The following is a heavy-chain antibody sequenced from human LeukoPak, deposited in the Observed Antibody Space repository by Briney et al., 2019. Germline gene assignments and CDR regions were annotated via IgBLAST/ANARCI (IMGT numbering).Heavy chain of an antibody. D-gene: IGHD3-22*01. V-gene: IGHV4-34*01. CDR1: GGSFSGYY. Sequence: PPETLSLTCAVYGGSFSGYYWSWIRQPPGKGLEWTGEINHTGNTNYNPSLKSRVTISEDTSKNQLSLKLSSVTAADTAVYYCARGKFESNGYYLDYWGQGTLVTVSS. CDR2: INHTGNT. CDR3: ARGKFESNGYYLDY. J-gene: IGHJ4*02.